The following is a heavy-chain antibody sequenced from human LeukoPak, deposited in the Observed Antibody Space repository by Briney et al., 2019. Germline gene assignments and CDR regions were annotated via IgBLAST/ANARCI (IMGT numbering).Heavy chain of an antibody. V-gene: IGHV3-48*01. Sequence: PGGSRRLSCAVSGFIFSSYNMNWVRQTPVKGLEWVSFISSSSSTIYYADSVKGRFIISRDNAKNSLYLQMNSLRAEDTAVYYCARGDWDYDSNGFDYWGQGTLVTVSS. CDR3: ARGDWDYDSNGFDY. CDR2: ISSSSSTI. J-gene: IGHJ4*02. CDR1: GFIFSSYN. D-gene: IGHD3-22*01.